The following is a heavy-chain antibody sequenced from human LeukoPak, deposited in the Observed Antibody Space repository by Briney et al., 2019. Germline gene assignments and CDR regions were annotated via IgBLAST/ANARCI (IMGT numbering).Heavy chain of an antibody. J-gene: IGHJ4*02. CDR1: GNSVSSNSAA. CDR3: ASYYYDK. Sequence: SQTLSLTCAISGNSVSSNSAAWNWIRQSPSRGLEWLGRTYYRSKWNIDYGVSVKSRIIINPDTSKNQFSLQLNSVTPEDTAVYYCASYYYDKWGQGTLVTVSS. D-gene: IGHD3-22*01. CDR2: TYYRSKWNI. V-gene: IGHV6-1*01.